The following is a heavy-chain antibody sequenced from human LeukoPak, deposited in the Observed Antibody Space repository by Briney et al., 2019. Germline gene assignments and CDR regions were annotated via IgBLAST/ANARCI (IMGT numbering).Heavy chain of an antibody. D-gene: IGHD3-22*01. CDR3: ARITYDSSGYGIDY. CDR1: GFTFSSYA. V-gene: IGHV3-30-3*01. J-gene: IGHJ4*02. CDR2: ISYDGSNK. Sequence: GGSLRLSCATSGFTFSSYAMHWVHQAPGKGLEWVAVISYDGSNKYYADSVKGRFTISRDNSKNTLYLQMNSLRAEDTAVYYCARITYDSSGYGIDYWGQGTLVTVSS.